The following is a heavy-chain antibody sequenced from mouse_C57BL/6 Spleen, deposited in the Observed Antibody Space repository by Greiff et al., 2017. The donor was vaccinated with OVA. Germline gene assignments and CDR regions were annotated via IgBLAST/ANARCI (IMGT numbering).Heavy chain of an antibody. Sequence: EVQLQQSGPELVKPGASVKISCKASGYTFTDYYMNWVKQSHGKSLEWIGDINPNNGGTSYNQKFKGKATLTVDKSSSTAYMELRSLTSEDSAVYYCARGRYGNYVAWFAYWGQGTLVTVSA. CDR3: ARGRYGNYVAWFAY. J-gene: IGHJ3*01. CDR2: INPNNGGT. V-gene: IGHV1-26*01. CDR1: GYTFTDYY. D-gene: IGHD2-10*02.